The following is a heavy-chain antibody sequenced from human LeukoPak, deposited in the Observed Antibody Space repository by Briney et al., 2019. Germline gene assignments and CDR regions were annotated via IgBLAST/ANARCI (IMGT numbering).Heavy chain of an antibody. Sequence: PSETLSLTCTVSGGSISSYYWSWIRQPPGEGLEWIGYIYYSGSTNYNPSLKSRVTISVDTSKNQFSLKLSSVTAADTAMYYCARESYSSGWFDYWGQGTLLTVSS. CDR2: IYYSGST. CDR1: GGSISSYY. CDR3: ARESYSSGWFDY. J-gene: IGHJ5*01. D-gene: IGHD6-19*01. V-gene: IGHV4-59*01.